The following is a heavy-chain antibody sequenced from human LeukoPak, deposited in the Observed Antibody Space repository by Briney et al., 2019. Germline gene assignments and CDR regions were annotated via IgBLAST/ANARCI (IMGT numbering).Heavy chain of an antibody. CDR1: GFTFSSYE. D-gene: IGHD3-16*02. CDR2: ISSSGSTI. Sequence: GGSLRLSCAASGFTFSSYEMNWVRQAPGKGLEWVSYISSSGSTIYYADSVKGRFTISRDNSKNTLYLQMNSLRAEDTAVYYCAKDCGLRGELSLYYFDYWGQGTLVTVSS. CDR3: AKDCGLRGELSLYYFDY. J-gene: IGHJ4*02. V-gene: IGHV3-48*03.